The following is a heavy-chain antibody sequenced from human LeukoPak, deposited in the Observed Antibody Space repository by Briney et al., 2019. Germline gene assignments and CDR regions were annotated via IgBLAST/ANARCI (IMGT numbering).Heavy chain of an antibody. V-gene: IGHV3-23*01. CDR3: AREGYCRSTSCYSAFDI. CDR1: GFTFSSYA. CDR2: ISGSGGST. J-gene: IGHJ3*02. D-gene: IGHD2-2*02. Sequence: GGSLRLSCAASGFTFSSYAMSWVRQAPGKGLEWVSAISGSGGSTYYADSVKGRFTISRDNSKNTLYLQMNSLRAEDTAVYYCAREGYCRSTSCYSAFDIWGQGTVVTVSS.